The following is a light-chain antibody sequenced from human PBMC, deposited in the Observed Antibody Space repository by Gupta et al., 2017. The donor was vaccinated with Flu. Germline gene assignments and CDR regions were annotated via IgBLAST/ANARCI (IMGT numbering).Light chain of an antibody. Sequence: NTINSIGSSSDVGGYNIVSWYQQHAVEAAKLMIYEGSKRPSVVAKRFSGSKSGKTASLTSTGLQAEDEADYYCGSDGSSSLYVVFGGGTKLTVL. V-gene: IGLV2-23*01. J-gene: IGLJ2*01. CDR1: SSDVGGYNI. CDR3: GSDGSSSLYVV. CDR2: EGS.